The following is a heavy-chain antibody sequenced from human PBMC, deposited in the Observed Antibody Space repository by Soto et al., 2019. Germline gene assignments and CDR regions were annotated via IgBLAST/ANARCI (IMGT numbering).Heavy chain of an antibody. CDR2: IYPGDSDT. D-gene: IGHD4-4*01. J-gene: IGHJ6*04. CDR1: GYTFTDYW. Sequence: VQSLKIAGKGSGYTFTDYWICWVRQLPGKGLEWMGIIYPGDSDTRYSPSFQGHVTTTVDTSTTTSYQQTNTLNASNTAMYYSARNLSNFRSCYYAMGVWGKGTTVTACS. CDR3: ARNLSNFRSCYYAMGV. V-gene: IGHV5-51*01.